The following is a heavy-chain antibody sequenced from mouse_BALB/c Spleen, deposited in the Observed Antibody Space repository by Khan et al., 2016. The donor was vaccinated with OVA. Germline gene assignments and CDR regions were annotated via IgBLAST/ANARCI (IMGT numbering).Heavy chain of an antibody. Sequence: VKLLESGAELARPGASVKLSCKASGYTFTSYWMQWVKQRPGQGLEWIGAIYPGDGDTRYTQKFKGKATLTAEKSSSTAYMQLSSLASEDSAVFYWASGIPYCSAMDYWGQGTTVTVSS. J-gene: IGHJ4*01. CDR2: IYPGDGDT. V-gene: IGHV1-87*01. CDR3: ASGIPYCSAMDY. CDR1: GYTFTSYW.